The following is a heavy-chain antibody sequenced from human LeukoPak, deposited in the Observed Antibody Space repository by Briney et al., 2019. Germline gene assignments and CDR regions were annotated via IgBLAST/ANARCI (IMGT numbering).Heavy chain of an antibody. D-gene: IGHD4-23*01. CDR3: ASDYGGNYYFDY. J-gene: IGHJ4*02. Sequence: ASVKVSCKASGYTFTGYYMHWVRQAPGQGLEWMGRINPNSGGTNYAQKFQGRVTMTRNTSISTAYMELSSLTSEDTAVYYCASDYGGNYYFDYWGQGTLVTVSS. CDR1: GYTFTGYY. CDR2: INPNSGGT. V-gene: IGHV1-2*06.